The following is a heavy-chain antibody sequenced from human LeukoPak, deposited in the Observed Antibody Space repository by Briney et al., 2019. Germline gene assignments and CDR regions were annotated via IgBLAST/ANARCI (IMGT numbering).Heavy chain of an antibody. Sequence: GGSLRLSCAASGFSFSSYAMSWVRQAPGKGLEWVSTITGGGGSTYYADSVKGRFNISRDNSKDTFYLQMNSLRVEDTAVYYCAKARIAATIYPKEVNFDYWGQGTLVTVSS. J-gene: IGHJ4*02. CDR3: AKARIAATIYPKEVNFDY. CDR1: GFSFSSYA. V-gene: IGHV3-23*01. CDR2: ITGGGGST. D-gene: IGHD5-12*01.